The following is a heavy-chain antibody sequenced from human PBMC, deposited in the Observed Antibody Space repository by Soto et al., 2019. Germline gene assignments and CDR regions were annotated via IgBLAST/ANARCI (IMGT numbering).Heavy chain of an antibody. D-gene: IGHD3-10*01. V-gene: IGHV4-59*01. J-gene: IGHJ4*02. CDR1: SGSISSYN. Sequence: XETLSLTCTVSSGSISSYNWNWVRQPPGKGLEWIGFINYSGSTHYNPSLKSRVTISLDTSKNQFSLKLNSVTAADTAVYYCARENYYALDYWGPGTLVTVSS. CDR2: INYSGST. CDR3: ARENYYALDY.